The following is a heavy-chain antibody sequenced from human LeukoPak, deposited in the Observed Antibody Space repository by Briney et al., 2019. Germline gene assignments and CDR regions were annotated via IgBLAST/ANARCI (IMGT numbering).Heavy chain of an antibody. Sequence: EASVKVSCKASGYTFTSYDINWVRQATGQGLEWMGWMNPNSGNTGYAQKFQGRVTMTRNTSISTAYMELSSLRSEDTAVYYCARERGWYEPGGYDYWGQGTLVTVSS. J-gene: IGHJ4*02. CDR3: ARERGWYEPGGYDY. V-gene: IGHV1-8*01. CDR1: GYTFTSYD. CDR2: MNPNSGNT. D-gene: IGHD3-16*01.